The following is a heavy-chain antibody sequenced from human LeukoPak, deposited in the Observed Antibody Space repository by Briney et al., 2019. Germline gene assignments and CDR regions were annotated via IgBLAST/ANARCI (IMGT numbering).Heavy chain of an antibody. D-gene: IGHD6-13*01. CDR3: ARDRGSSWHNWFDP. CDR1: GFTFSSYG. Sequence: GGSLRLSCAASGFTFSSYGMHWVRQAPGKGLEWVAVIWYDGSNKYYADSVKGRFTISRDNSKNTLYLQMNSLRDEDTAVYYCARDRGSSWHNWFDPWGQGTLVTVSS. V-gene: IGHV3-33*01. CDR2: IWYDGSNK. J-gene: IGHJ5*02.